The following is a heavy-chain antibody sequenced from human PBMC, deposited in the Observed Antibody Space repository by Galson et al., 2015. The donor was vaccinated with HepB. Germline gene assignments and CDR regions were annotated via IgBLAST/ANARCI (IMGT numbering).Heavy chain of an antibody. V-gene: IGHV3-53*04. J-gene: IGHJ2*01. Sequence: SLRLSCAASGFTVSSNYMSWVRQAPGKGLEWVSVIYSGGSTYYADSVKGRFTISRHNSKNTLYLQMNSLRAEDTAVYYCARMGNGPGYCSSTSCGYFDLWGRGTLVTVSS. CDR2: IYSGGST. D-gene: IGHD2-2*01. CDR3: ARMGNGPGYCSSTSCGYFDL. CDR1: GFTVSSNY.